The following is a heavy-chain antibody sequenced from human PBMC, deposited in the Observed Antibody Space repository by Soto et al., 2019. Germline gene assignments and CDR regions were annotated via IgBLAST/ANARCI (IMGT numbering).Heavy chain of an antibody. CDR2: ISYDGSNK. Sequence: QVQLVESGGGVVQPGRSLSLSCAASGFTFSSYAMHWVRQAPGKGLEWVAVISYDGSNKYYADSVKGRFTTSRDNSKNTLYLQMNSLRAEDTAVYYCASSTTVMYFDYWGQGTLVTVSS. CDR1: GFTFSSYA. D-gene: IGHD4-17*01. CDR3: ASSTTVMYFDY. J-gene: IGHJ4*02. V-gene: IGHV3-30-3*01.